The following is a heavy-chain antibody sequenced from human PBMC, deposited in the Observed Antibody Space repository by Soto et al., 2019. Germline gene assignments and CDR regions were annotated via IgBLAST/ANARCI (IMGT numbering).Heavy chain of an antibody. CDR1: GFTFSSYG. J-gene: IGHJ6*03. CDR3: VARVTTGVHYYYYYMDV. V-gene: IGHV3-33*01. Sequence: GGSLRLSCAASGFTFSSYGMHWVRQAPGKGLEWVAVIWYDGSNKYYADSVKGRFTISRDNSKNTLYLQMNSLRAEDTAVYYCVARVTTGVHYYYYYMDVWGKGTTVTVSS. D-gene: IGHD4-17*01. CDR2: IWYDGSNK.